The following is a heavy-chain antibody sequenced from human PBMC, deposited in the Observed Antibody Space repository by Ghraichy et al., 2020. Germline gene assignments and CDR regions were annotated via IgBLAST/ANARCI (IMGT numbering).Heavy chain of an antibody. CDR2: ISSSSSYI. D-gene: IGHD4-17*01. CDR1: GFTFSSYS. CDR3: ARFDYGDFYFDY. J-gene: IGHJ4*02. V-gene: IGHV3-21*01. Sequence: GGSLRLSCAASGFTFSSYSMNWVRQAPGKGLEWVSSISSSSSYIYYADSVKGRFTISRDNAKNSLYLQMNSLRAEDTAVYYGARFDYGDFYFDYWGQGTLVTVSS.